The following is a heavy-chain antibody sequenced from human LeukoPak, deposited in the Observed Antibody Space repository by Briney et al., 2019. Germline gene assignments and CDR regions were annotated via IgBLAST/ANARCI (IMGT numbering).Heavy chain of an antibody. J-gene: IGHJ4*02. V-gene: IGHV1-8*01. Sequence: GASVKVSCKASGYTFTSFDINWVRQATGQGLEWMGWMNPNSGNTGYAQNFQGRVTMARDTSINTAYMELSSLRSDDTAVYYCARGPRRLHPARPLYFDYWGQGTLVTVSS. CDR3: ARGPRRLHPARPLYFDY. CDR1: GYTFTSFD. CDR2: MNPNSGNT.